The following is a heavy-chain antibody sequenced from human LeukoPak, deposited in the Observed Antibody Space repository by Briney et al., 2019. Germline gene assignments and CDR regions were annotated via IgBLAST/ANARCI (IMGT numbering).Heavy chain of an antibody. D-gene: IGHD3-10*01. CDR1: GFTFNIYS. Sequence: PGGSLRLSCAASGFTFNIYSMHWVRQAPGKGLEYVSGISSKGDSTYHANSVKGRFTISRDNSKNTLYLQMGSLRAEDMAVYYCAREGGSGSRLVDYWGQGTLVTVSS. CDR2: ISSKGDST. V-gene: IGHV3-64*01. J-gene: IGHJ4*02. CDR3: AREGGSGSRLVDY.